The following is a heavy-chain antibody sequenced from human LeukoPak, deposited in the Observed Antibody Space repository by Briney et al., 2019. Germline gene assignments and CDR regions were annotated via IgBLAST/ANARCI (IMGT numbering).Heavy chain of an antibody. CDR2: MNPISGNT. J-gene: IGHJ3*02. D-gene: IGHD1-26*01. CDR1: GGTFSSYA. V-gene: IGHV1-8*02. Sequence: GASVKVSCKASGGTFSSYAISWVRQATGQGLEWMGWMNPISGNTGYAQKFQGRVTMTRNTSISTAYMELSSLRSEDTAVYYCARSDHNSWNAFDIWGQGTMVTVSS. CDR3: ARSDHNSWNAFDI.